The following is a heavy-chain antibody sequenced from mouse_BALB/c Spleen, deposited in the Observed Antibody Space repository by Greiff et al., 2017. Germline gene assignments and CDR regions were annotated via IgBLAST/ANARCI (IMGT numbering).Heavy chain of an antibody. Sequence: VHVKQSGAELVRSGASVKLSCTASGFNIKDYYMHWVKQRPEQGLEWIGWIDPENGDTEYAPKFQGKATMTADTSSNTAYLQLSSLTSEDTAVYYCNAANYYAMDYWGQGTSVTVSS. CDR2: IDPENGDT. D-gene: IGHD1-2*01. CDR3: NAANYYAMDY. CDR1: GFNIKDYY. V-gene: IGHV14-4*02. J-gene: IGHJ4*01.